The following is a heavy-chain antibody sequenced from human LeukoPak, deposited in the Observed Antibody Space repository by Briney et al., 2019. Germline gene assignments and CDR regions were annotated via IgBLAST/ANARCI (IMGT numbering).Heavy chain of an antibody. CDR2: ISCYNGET. CDR3: ARVGMEIGWSLEL. Sequence: ASVTLSYKASGYIFRSYGLSWVRQAPGQGLEWLGWISCYNGETRYEQNLQGRVTLTTETSTTTAYMELRSLRSDYTAVYYCARVGMEIGWSLELWGRGTLVTVSS. V-gene: IGHV1-18*01. D-gene: IGHD2-21*01. CDR1: GYIFRSYG. J-gene: IGHJ2*01.